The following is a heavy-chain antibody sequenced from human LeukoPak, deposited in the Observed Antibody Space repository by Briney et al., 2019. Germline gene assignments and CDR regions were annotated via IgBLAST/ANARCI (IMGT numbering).Heavy chain of an antibody. CDR3: ARVAGCSSTSCYFDYYYYYYMDV. D-gene: IGHD2-2*01. CDR1: GYTFTSYD. Sequence: GASVKVSCEASGYTFTSYDINWVRQATGKGLEWRGWMNPNSGNTGYAQKFQGKVTMARNTSTSTAYMELSSLRSEDTAVYYCARVAGCSSTSCYFDYYYYYYMDVWGKGTTVTISS. V-gene: IGHV1-8*01. CDR2: MNPNSGNT. J-gene: IGHJ6*03.